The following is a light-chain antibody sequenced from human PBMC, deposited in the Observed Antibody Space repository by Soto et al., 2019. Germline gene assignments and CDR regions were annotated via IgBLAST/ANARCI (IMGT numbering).Light chain of an antibody. J-gene: IGLJ2*01. CDR3: SSYAGSSTWV. V-gene: IGLV2-8*01. Sequence: QSAPTQPPSASGSPGQSATISCTGSSSDIGAYRFVSWYQQYPGKAPKLIIYEVTKRPSGVPDRFSGSKSGNTAYLTVSGLQTEDEADYYCSSYAGSSTWVFGGGTKLTVL. CDR2: EVT. CDR1: SSDIGAYRF.